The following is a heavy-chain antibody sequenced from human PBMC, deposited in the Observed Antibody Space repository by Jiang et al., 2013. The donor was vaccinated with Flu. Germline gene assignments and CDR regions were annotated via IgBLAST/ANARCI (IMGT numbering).Heavy chain of an antibody. CDR2: INHSGST. CDR3: ARGPPRWYYYDSSGYYY. D-gene: IGHD3-22*01. J-gene: IGHJ4*02. Sequence: LLKPSETLSLTCAVYGGSFSGYYWSWIRQPPGKGLEWIGEINHSGSTNYNPSLKSRVTISVDTSKNQFSLKLSSVTAADTAVYYCARGPPRWYYYDSSGYYYWGQGTLVTVSS. CDR1: GGSFSGYY. V-gene: IGHV4-34*01.